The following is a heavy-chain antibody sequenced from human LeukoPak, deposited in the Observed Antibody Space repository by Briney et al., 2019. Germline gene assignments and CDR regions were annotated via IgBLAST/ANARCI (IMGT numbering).Heavy chain of an antibody. Sequence: GGSLRLSCAASGFTFSTYWMSWVRQAPGKGLEWVANIKQDGSEKYYGDSLKGRFTISRDNAKNSLYLQMNSLRVEDTAVYYCAKGDGYNADYWGQGTLVTVSS. V-gene: IGHV3-7*05. J-gene: IGHJ4*02. CDR2: IKQDGSEK. CDR3: AKGDGYNADY. D-gene: IGHD5-24*01. CDR1: GFTFSTYW.